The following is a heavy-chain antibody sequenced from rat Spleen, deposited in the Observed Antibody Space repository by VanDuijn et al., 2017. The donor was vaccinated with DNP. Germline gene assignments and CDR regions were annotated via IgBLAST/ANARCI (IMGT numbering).Heavy chain of an antibody. D-gene: IGHD1-5*01. J-gene: IGHJ2*01. CDR3: ARWNIGTSTLDY. Sequence: EVQLQESGPGLVKPSQSLSLTCSVTGYSIISNYWGWIRKFPGNKMEWIGHINYSGSTNYHPSLRSRISITRDTSKNQFFLQLNSVTTEDTATYYCARWNIGTSTLDYWGQGVMVTVSS. CDR2: INYSGST. CDR1: GYSIISNY. V-gene: IGHV3-1*01.